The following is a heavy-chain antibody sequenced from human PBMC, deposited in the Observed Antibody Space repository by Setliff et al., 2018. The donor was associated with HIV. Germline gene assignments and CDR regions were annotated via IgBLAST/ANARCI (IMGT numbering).Heavy chain of an antibody. V-gene: IGHV3-7*01. CDR1: GFTFSNFW. Sequence: GASLKISCAASGFTFSNFWLTWVRQAPGKGLEWVANIKQDGGVKHYVDSVRGRFTISRDNAKNSVYLQMNSLRVEDTAVYYCAKDDWSGYYDYWGQGAPVTVSS. CDR2: IKQDGGVK. J-gene: IGHJ4*02. CDR3: AKDDWSGYYDY. D-gene: IGHD3-3*01.